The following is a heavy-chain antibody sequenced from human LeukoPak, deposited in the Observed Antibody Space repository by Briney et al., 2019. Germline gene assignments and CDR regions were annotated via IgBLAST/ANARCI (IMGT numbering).Heavy chain of an antibody. CDR2: IYYSGST. CDR3: ARETSQKGAHYMDV. Sequence: SETQSLTCTVSGGSISSSSYYWGWIRQPPGKGLEWIGSIYYSGSTYYNPSLKSRVTISVDTSKNQFSLKLSSVTAADTAVYYCARETSQKGAHYMDVWGKGTTVAISS. J-gene: IGHJ6*03. CDR1: GGSISSSSYY. V-gene: IGHV4-39*07. D-gene: IGHD3-16*01.